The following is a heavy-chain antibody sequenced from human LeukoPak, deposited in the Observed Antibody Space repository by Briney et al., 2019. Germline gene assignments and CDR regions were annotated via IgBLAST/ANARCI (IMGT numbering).Heavy chain of an antibody. J-gene: IGHJ5*02. CDR1: GFSLSTSGLG. CDR2: IYWDDDK. Sequence: ESDPTLVNPTQTLTVTCTFSGFSLSTSGLGVGWIRQPPGKALEWLAVIYWDDDKRYSPSLKSRLTITKDTSKNQVVLTMTNMDPVDTATYYCALSPDIAAAGIMSWFGPWGQGTLVTVSS. CDR3: ALSPDIAAAGIMSWFGP. V-gene: IGHV2-5*02. D-gene: IGHD6-13*01.